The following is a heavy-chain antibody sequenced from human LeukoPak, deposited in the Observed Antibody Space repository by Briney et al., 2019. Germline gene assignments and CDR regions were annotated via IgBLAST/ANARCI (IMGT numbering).Heavy chain of an antibody. V-gene: IGHV3-23*01. CDR1: GFTFSNFF. D-gene: IGHD3-3*01. CDR2: ISGGGGST. Sequence: QPGGSLRLSCVVSGFTFSNFFMSWVRQAPGKGLEWVSAISGGGGSTYYADSVQGRFSISRDNSNNTVYLQMSSLRAEDTAVYYCAKDLGRFGVGVSLDFWGLGTLVTVAS. J-gene: IGHJ4*02. CDR3: AKDLGRFGVGVSLDF.